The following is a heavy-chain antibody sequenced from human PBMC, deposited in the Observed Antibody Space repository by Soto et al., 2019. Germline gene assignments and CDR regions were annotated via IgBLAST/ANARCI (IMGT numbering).Heavy chain of an antibody. D-gene: IGHD3-22*01. Sequence: ASVKVSCKASANTFTSYAFHWLRQAPGQRLEWMGWINGGNGNTKYSQQFQARLTITRDTSANTVFMDLGTLRSEDTAVYYCARRGYYEDTINWYFDVWGRGTLVTVSS. CDR1: ANTFTSYA. CDR3: ARRGYYEDTINWYFDV. J-gene: IGHJ2*01. V-gene: IGHV1-3*01. CDR2: INGGNGNT.